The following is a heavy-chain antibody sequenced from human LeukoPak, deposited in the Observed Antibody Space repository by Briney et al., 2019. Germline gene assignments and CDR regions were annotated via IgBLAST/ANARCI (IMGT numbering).Heavy chain of an antibody. V-gene: IGHV3-20*04. CDR1: GFTFESYG. CDR2: INWNGGTT. CDR3: ARDYGSGSYYNGIDY. Sequence: GGSLRLSCAASGFTFESYGMSWVRQAPGKGLEWVSYINWNGGTTDYADSVKGRFTISRDNAMSSLYLQMNSLRAEDTALYYCARDYGSGSYYNGIDYWGQGTLVSVSS. J-gene: IGHJ4*02. D-gene: IGHD3-10*01.